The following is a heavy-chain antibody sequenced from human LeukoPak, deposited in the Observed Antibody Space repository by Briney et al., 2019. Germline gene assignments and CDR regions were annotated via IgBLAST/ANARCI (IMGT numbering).Heavy chain of an antibody. V-gene: IGHV4-34*01. J-gene: IGHJ4*02. CDR3: ARGSSGSSNFDY. Sequence: SETLSLTCAAYGGSFSGYYWSWIRQPPGKGLEWIGEINHSGSTNYNPSLTSRVTISVDTSKNQFSLKLSSVTAADTAVYYCARGSSGSSNFDYWGQGTLVTVSS. D-gene: IGHD3-10*01. CDR2: INHSGST. CDR1: GGSFSGYY.